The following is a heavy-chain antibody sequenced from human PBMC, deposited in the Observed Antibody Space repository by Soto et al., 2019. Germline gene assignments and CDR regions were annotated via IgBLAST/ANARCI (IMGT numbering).Heavy chain of an antibody. D-gene: IGHD5-12*01. CDR3: ARWNRGYDYPVYRYFDL. CDR1: GFTFSSYG. Sequence: GGSLRLSCAASGFTFSSYGMHWVRQAPGKGLEWVAVIWYDGSNKYYADSVKGRFTISRDNSKNTLYLQMNGLRAEDTAVYYCARWNRGYDYPVYRYFDLWGRGTLVTVSS. CDR2: IWYDGSNK. V-gene: IGHV3-33*01. J-gene: IGHJ2*01.